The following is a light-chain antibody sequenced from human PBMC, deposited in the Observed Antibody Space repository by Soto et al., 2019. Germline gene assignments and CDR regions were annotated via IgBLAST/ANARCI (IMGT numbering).Light chain of an antibody. Sequence: DIQMTQSPSTLSASVGDRVTITCRASQSISSWLAWYQQKPGQAPKLLIYKESSLESGVPSRFSCSGPETPCTLTIISLQTDDFATYYCQQYNSYLWTCGQGTKV. V-gene: IGKV1-5*03. CDR2: KES. J-gene: IGKJ1*01. CDR3: QQYNSYLWT. CDR1: QSISSW.